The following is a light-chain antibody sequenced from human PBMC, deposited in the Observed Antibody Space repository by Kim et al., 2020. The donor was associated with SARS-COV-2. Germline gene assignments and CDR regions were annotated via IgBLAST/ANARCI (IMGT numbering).Light chain of an antibody. CDR3: QVWDSSSDHPYV. Sequence: PGKTGRITCGRNNIGSKSVQWYKEKPGQAPVLVIYYDSDRPSGIPERFSGSNSGNTATLTIRRVEAGDEADYYCQVWDSSSDHPYVFGTGTKVTVL. CDR1: NIGSKS. J-gene: IGLJ1*01. CDR2: YDS. V-gene: IGLV3-21*04.